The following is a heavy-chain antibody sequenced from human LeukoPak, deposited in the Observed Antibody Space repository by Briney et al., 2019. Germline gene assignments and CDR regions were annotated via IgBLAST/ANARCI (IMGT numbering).Heavy chain of an antibody. J-gene: IGHJ6*02. Sequence: PGGSLRLSCAASGFTFSSYSMNWVRQAPGKGLEWVSYISSSSSTIYYADSVKGRFTISRDNAKNSLYLQMNSLRAEDTAVYYCAKDQGQLSSSTGHRYYYYYGMDVWGQGTTVTVSS. CDR1: GFTFSSYS. V-gene: IGHV3-48*04. D-gene: IGHD1-14*01. CDR2: ISSSSSTI. CDR3: AKDQGQLSSSTGHRYYYYYGMDV.